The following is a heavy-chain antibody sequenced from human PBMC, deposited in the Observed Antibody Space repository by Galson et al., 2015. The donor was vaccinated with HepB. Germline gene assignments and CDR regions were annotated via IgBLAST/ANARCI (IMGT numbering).Heavy chain of an antibody. CDR2: ISYSGST. J-gene: IGHJ4*02. CDR3: ARETDRDLLGPPAY. V-gene: IGHV4-31*03. CDR1: GGSISSSGYY. D-gene: IGHD2-21*01. Sequence: TLSLTCTVSGGSISSSGYYWSWIRQPPGKGLEWIGYISYSGSTDYSPSLKSRVTISLDTFNNHFSLNPISMTAADTAVYYCARETDRDLLGPPAYWGQGILVAVSS.